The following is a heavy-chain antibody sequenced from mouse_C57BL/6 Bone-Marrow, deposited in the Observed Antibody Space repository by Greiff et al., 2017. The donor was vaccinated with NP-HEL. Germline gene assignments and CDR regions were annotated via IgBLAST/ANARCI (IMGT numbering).Heavy chain of an antibody. V-gene: IGHV5-6*02. J-gene: IGHJ2*01. D-gene: IGHD1-1*01. CDR2: ISSGGSYT. Sequence: EVKVVESGGDLVKPGGSLKLSCAASGFTFSSYGMSWVRQTPDKRLEWVATISSGGSYTYYPDSVKGRFTISRDNAKNTLYLQMSSLKSEDTAMYYCARRLGSSYEGDYWGQGTTLTVSS. CDR3: ARRLGSSYEGDY. CDR1: GFTFSSYG.